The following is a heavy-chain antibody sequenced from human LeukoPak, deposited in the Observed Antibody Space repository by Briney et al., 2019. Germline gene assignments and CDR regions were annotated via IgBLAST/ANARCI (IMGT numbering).Heavy chain of an antibody. CDR1: GYTFTGYY. V-gene: IGHV1-2*02. CDR3: ASSLEGSGSYSSATYAFDI. J-gene: IGHJ3*02. CDR2: ISPNSGGT. Sequence: ASVKVSCKASGYTFTGYYMHWVRQAPGQGLEWMGWISPNSGGTNYAQKFQGRVTMTRDTSISTAYMELSRLRSDDTAVYYCASSLEGSGSYSSATYAFDIWGQGTMVTVSS. D-gene: IGHD3-10*01.